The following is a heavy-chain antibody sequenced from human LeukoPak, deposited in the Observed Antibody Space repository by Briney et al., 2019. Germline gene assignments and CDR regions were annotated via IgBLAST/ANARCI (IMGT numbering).Heavy chain of an antibody. CDR3: ARGGRIAVAGFLSDYFDY. CDR1: GFTFSSYA. CDR2: ISYDGSNK. V-gene: IGHV3-30-3*01. Sequence: GGSLRLSCAASGFTFSSYAMHWVRQAPGKGLEWVAVISYDGSNKYYADSVKGRFTISRDNSKNTLYLQMNSLRAEDTAVYYCARGGRIAVAGFLSDYFDYWGQGTLVTVSS. D-gene: IGHD6-19*01. J-gene: IGHJ4*02.